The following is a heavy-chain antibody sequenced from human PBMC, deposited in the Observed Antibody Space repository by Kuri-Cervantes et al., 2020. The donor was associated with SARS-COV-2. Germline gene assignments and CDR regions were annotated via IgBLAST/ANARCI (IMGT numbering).Heavy chain of an antibody. V-gene: IGHV1-2*02. Sequence: ASVKVSCKASGYTFTGYYIHWVRQAPGQGLEWMGWINPNSGGTNYAQKFQGRVTMTRDTSSSTAYMELSRLRSDDTAVYYCARAVGNFDCWGQGTLVTVSS. D-gene: IGHD1-14*01. J-gene: IGHJ4*02. CDR2: INPNSGGT. CDR3: ARAVGNFDC. CDR1: GYTFTGYY.